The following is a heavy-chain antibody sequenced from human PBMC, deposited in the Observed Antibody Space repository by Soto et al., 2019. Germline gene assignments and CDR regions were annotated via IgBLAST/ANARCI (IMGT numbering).Heavy chain of an antibody. CDR1: GFTFSSYA. CDR3: ARDSSGWFRFAY. D-gene: IGHD6-19*01. Sequence: QVQLVESGGGVVQPGRSLRLSCAASGFTFSSYAMHWVRQAPGKGLEWVAVISYDGSNKYYADSVKGRFTISRDNSKNTLYLQMNSLRAEDTAVYYCARDSSGWFRFAYWGQEPWSPSPQ. J-gene: IGHJ4*01. V-gene: IGHV3-30-3*01. CDR2: ISYDGSNK.